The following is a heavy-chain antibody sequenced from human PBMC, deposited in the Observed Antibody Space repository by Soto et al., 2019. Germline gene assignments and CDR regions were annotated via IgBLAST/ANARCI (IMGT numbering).Heavy chain of an antibody. J-gene: IGHJ4*02. V-gene: IGHV6-1*01. CDR2: TYYRSRWYN. D-gene: IGHD6-13*01. Sequence: PSQTLSLPCAISRDSVSSNSVAWHWIRQSPSRGLEWLGRTYYRSRWYNDYAVSVKSRMTINPDTSKNQFSLQLNSVTPEDTAVYYCARISYSSRTPSFDYWGPGTLVTVSS. CDR1: RDSVSSNSVA. CDR3: ARISYSSRTPSFDY.